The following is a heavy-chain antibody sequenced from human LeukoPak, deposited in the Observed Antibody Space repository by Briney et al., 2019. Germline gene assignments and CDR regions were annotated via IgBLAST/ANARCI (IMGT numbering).Heavy chain of an antibody. CDR3: ARSPSAQHRPGDNWFDP. Sequence: PGGSLRLSCAASGYTFSSYAMHWVRQAPGQRLEWMGWINAGNGNTKYSQKFQGRVTITRDTSASTAYMELSSLRSEDTAVYYCARSPSAQHRPGDNWFDPWGQGTLVTVSS. J-gene: IGHJ5*02. V-gene: IGHV1-3*01. CDR2: INAGNGNT. D-gene: IGHD3-10*01. CDR1: GYTFSSYA.